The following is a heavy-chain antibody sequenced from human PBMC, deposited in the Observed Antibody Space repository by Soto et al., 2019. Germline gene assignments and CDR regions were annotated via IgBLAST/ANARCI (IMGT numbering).Heavy chain of an antibody. Sequence: GGSLRLSCAASGFTFSSYAMSWVRQAPGKGLEWVSAISGSGGSTYYADSVKGRFTISRDNSKNTLYLQMNSLRAEDTAVYYCAKVGSYDILTGYWETQNAFDIWGQGTMVTVSS. J-gene: IGHJ3*02. D-gene: IGHD3-9*01. CDR3: AKVGSYDILTGYWETQNAFDI. CDR1: GFTFSSYA. V-gene: IGHV3-23*01. CDR2: ISGSGGST.